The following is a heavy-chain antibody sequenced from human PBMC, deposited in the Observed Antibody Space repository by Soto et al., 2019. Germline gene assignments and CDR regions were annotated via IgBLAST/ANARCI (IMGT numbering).Heavy chain of an antibody. J-gene: IGHJ5*02. CDR2: IWYDGSNK. CDR3: AREAISTYYGDYNWFDP. D-gene: IGHD4-17*01. CDR1: GFTFSSYG. V-gene: IGHV3-33*01. Sequence: GGSLRLSCAASGFTFSSYGMHWVRQAPGKGLEWVAVIWYDGSNKYYADSVKGRFTISRDNSKNTLYLQMNSLRAEDTAVYYCAREAISTYYGDYNWFDPWGQGTLVTVSS.